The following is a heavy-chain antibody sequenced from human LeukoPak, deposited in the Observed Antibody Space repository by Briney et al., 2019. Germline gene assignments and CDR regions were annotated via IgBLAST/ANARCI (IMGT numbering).Heavy chain of an antibody. CDR1: GYTFTGYY. Sequence: ASVKVSCKASGYTFTGYYMHWVRQAPGQGLEWMGRINPNSGGTNYAQKFQGRVTMTRDTSISTAYMELSRLRSDDTAAYYCARVGDCTNGVCYNNWFDPWGQGTLVTVSS. J-gene: IGHJ5*02. CDR3: ARVGDCTNGVCYNNWFDP. V-gene: IGHV1-2*06. CDR2: INPNSGGT. D-gene: IGHD2-8*01.